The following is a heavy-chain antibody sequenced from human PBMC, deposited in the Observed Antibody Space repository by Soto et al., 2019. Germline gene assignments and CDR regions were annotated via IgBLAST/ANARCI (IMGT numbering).Heavy chain of an antibody. V-gene: IGHV1-18*01. CDR3: ARDYCSGGSCYSSRRGYYYYMDV. CDR2: ISAYNGNT. Sequence: VXSVKVSCKASGYTFTSYGISWVRQAPXQGLEWMGWISAYNGNTNYAQKLQGRVTMTTDTSTSTAYMELRSLRSDDTAVYYCARDYCSGGSCYSSRRGYYYYMDVWGKGTTVTVSS. D-gene: IGHD2-15*01. J-gene: IGHJ6*03. CDR1: GYTFTSYG.